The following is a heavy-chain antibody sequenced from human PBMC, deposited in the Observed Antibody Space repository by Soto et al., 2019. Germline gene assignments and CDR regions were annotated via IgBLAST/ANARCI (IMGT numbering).Heavy chain of an antibody. J-gene: IGHJ6*03. CDR1: GFTFSSYS. D-gene: IGHD2-15*01. CDR3: ARGMRDRRGYIVVVVAALNYYYMDV. V-gene: IGHV3-21*01. Sequence: GGSLRLSCAASGFTFSSYSMNWVRQAPGKGLEWVSSISSSSSYIYYADSVKGRFTISRDNAKNSLYLQMNSLRAEDTAVYYCARGMRDRRGYIVVVVAALNYYYMDVWGKGTTVTVSS. CDR2: ISSSSSYI.